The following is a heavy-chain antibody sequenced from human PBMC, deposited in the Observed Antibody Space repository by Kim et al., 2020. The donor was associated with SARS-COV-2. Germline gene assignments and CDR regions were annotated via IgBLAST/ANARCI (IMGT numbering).Heavy chain of an antibody. Sequence: SETLSLTCTVSGGSISSGSYYWSWIRQPAGKGLEWIGRIYTSGSTNYNPSLKSRVTISVDTSKNQFSLKLSSVTAADTAVYYCARDLSSGSLTPWGQGTLVTVSS. J-gene: IGHJ5*02. CDR1: GGSISSGSYY. CDR3: ARDLSSGSLTP. CDR2: IYTSGST. V-gene: IGHV4-61*02. D-gene: IGHD6-19*01.